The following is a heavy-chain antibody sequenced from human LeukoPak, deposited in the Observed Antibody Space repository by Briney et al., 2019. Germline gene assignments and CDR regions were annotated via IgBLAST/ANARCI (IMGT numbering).Heavy chain of an antibody. CDR1: GGSISSGDYY. D-gene: IGHD6-13*01. J-gene: IGHJ3*02. CDR2: IYYSGST. V-gene: IGHV4-30-4*01. Sequence: PSQTLSLTCTVSGGSISSGDYYWSWIRQPPGKGLEWIGYIYYSGSTYYNPSLKSRVTISVDTSKNQFSLKLSSVTAADTAVYYCARSSSSWRNDAFDIWGQGTMVTVSS. CDR3: ARSSSSWRNDAFDI.